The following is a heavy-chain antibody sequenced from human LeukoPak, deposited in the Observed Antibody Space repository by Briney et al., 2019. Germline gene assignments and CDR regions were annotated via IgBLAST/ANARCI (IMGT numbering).Heavy chain of an antibody. CDR1: GYTFTSYA. CDR3: AFASVIAVAGLFDY. D-gene: IGHD6-19*01. CDR2: INTNTGNP. V-gene: IGHV7-4-1*02. J-gene: IGHJ4*02. Sequence: GASVKVSCKASGYTFTSYAMNWVRQAPGQGLEWMGWINTNTGNPTYAQGFTGRFVFSLDTSFSTAYLQISSLKAEDTAVYYCAFASVIAVAGLFDYWGQGTLVTVSS.